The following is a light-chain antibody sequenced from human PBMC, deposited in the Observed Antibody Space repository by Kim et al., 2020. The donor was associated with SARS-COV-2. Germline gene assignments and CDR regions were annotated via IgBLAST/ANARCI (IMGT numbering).Light chain of an antibody. CDR2: VNRDGSH. CDR3: QTWGTPVV. CDR1: GGHNYYA. J-gene: IGLJ2*01. Sequence: GASVKLPCPLSGGHNYYAIEWHQQRPGRGPHFLLKVNRDGSHYKGDGIPDRFSGSSSESERYLTISTLQSDDEADYYCQTWGTPVVFGGGTQLTVL. V-gene: IGLV4-69*01.